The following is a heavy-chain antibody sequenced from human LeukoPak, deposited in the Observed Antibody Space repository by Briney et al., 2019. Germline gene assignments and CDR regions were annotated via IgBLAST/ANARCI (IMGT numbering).Heavy chain of an antibody. V-gene: IGHV4-4*07. CDR2: IYTSGST. Sequence: SETLSLTCTVSGGAISRYYWSWFRQPAGKGLEWIGRIYTSGSTNYNPSLKSRVTMSIDTSKNQFSLKLSSVTAADTAVYYRARAEPGYSYGPFSYMDVWGKGTTVTVSS. CDR3: ARAEPGYSYGPFSYMDV. CDR1: GGAISRYY. D-gene: IGHD5-18*01. J-gene: IGHJ6*03.